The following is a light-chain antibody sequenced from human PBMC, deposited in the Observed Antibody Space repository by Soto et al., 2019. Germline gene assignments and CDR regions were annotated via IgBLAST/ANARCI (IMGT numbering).Light chain of an antibody. CDR3: NSYTSSSTYV. V-gene: IGLV2-14*03. CDR2: DVS. J-gene: IGLJ1*01. Sequence: QSALTQPASVSGSPGQSIAISCTGTSSDVGGYNYVTWYQQHPGKAPKLMIYDVSNRPSGVSDRFSDSKSGNTASLTISGLQAEDEGDYYCNSYTSSSTYVFGTGTKLTVL. CDR1: SSDVGGYNY.